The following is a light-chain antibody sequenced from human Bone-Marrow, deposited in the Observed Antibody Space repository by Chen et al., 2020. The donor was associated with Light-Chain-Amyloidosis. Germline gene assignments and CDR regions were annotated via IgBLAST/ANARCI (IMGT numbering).Light chain of an antibody. CDR2: RDT. Sequence: SYELPQPPSVSVSPGQTSRITCSGDDLPTKYAYWYQQKPGQAPVLVIHRDTERPSGISERFSGSSSGTTATLTSSRVQAEDEADYHCQSADSSGTYEVIFGGGTKLTVL. V-gene: IGLV3-25*03. CDR3: QSADSSGTYEVI. J-gene: IGLJ2*01. CDR1: DLPTKY.